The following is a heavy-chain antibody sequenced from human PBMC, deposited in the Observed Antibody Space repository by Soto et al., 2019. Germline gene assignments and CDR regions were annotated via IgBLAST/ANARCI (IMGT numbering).Heavy chain of an antibody. Sequence: QVQLQESGPGLVKPSETLSLSCNVSGGSISSDDFCWSWVRQHPARGLEWIGYIYHSGTTYYNLSLQRRITISVDTSTNQFSLKLRSVTAADTAVYFCARGEDHGSGLSGGMDVWGQGTAVTVS. CDR1: GGSISSDDFC. J-gene: IGHJ6*02. CDR2: IYHSGTT. V-gene: IGHV4-31*03. D-gene: IGHD3-10*01. CDR3: ARGEDHGSGLSGGMDV.